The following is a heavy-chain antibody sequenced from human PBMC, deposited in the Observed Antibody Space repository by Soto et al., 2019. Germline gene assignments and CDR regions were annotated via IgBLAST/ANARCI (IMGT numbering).Heavy chain of an antibody. D-gene: IGHD3-10*01. CDR2: IYYGGST. V-gene: IGHV4-31*03. Sequence: QVQLQESGPGLVKPSQTLSLTCTVSGGSINSGGYYWSWIRQHPGKGLEWIGYIYYGGSTHYNPSLKSRLTTSADTSKNQFSLKLSSVTAADTAVYYCALSSYPLYYGMDVWGRGTTVTVSS. CDR1: GGSINSGGYY. CDR3: ALSSYPLYYGMDV. J-gene: IGHJ6*02.